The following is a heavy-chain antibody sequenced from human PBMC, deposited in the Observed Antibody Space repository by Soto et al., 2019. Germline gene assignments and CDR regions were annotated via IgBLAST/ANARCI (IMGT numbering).Heavy chain of an antibody. Sequence: EVQLLESGGGLVQPGGSLRLSCAASGFTFNFYAMTWVRQAPGKGLEWVSSISINGGSTYYADSVKGRFTISRDNSKNTLYLQMNSLRAEDTAVYYCAKVGSSAWFLDSWGQGTLVTVSS. V-gene: IGHV3-23*01. CDR3: AKVGSSAWFLDS. CDR2: ISINGGST. D-gene: IGHD6-19*01. J-gene: IGHJ4*02. CDR1: GFTFNFYA.